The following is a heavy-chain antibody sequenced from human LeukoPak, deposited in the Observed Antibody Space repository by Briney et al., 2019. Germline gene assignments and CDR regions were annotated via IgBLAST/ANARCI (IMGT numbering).Heavy chain of an antibody. D-gene: IGHD3-10*01. CDR1: GFSFNTYP. V-gene: IGHV3-30*04. CDR3: ARPDDSESFYRANHY. Sequence: GGSLRLSCAASGFSFNTYPMHWVRQAPGKGLEWVAVISNDGNNKYYADSVKGRFTISRDNSNNTLSLQMNGLRVEDTAVYYCARPDDSESFYRANHYGGRGTLVTVS. J-gene: IGHJ4*02. CDR2: ISNDGNNK.